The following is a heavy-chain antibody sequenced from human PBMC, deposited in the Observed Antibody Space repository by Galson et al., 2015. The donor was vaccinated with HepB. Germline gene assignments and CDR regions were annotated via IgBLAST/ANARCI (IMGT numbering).Heavy chain of an antibody. CDR2: IWYDGSKK. CDR3: ARADTYYYDSGGYGDAFGI. D-gene: IGHD3-22*01. V-gene: IGHV3-33*08. J-gene: IGHJ3*02. CDR1: EFTFSSYG. Sequence: SLRLSCAASEFTFSSYGMHWVRQAPGKGLEWVAGIWYDGSKKYYADSVKGRITISRDNSKNTLYLQMNSLRAEDTAVYYCARADTYYYDSGGYGDAFGIWGQGTLVTVSS.